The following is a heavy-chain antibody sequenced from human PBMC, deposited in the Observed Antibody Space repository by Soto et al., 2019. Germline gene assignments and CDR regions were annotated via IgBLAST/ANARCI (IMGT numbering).Heavy chain of an antibody. J-gene: IGHJ4*02. CDR1: GRTFTSYD. V-gene: IGHV1-8*02. Sequence: QVQLVQSGGEVKKPGASVKVSCKASGRTFTSYDINWVRQATGQGLEWMGWMNPKSGNTGYAQQFQGRGTMTRNTSISTAYMELSSLRSEDTAVYYCARGDDYDSSGYSSWGQGTLVTVSS. D-gene: IGHD3-22*01. CDR2: MNPKSGNT. CDR3: ARGDDYDSSGYSS.